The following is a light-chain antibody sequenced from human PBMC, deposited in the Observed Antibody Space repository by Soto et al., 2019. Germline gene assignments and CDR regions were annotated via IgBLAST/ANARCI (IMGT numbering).Light chain of an antibody. V-gene: IGKV3-15*01. CDR3: QQYNNWPPLT. Sequence: IVMTQSPATLSVSPGERAILSCRASKSVSKNLAWYQQKPGQAPRLLIYGASTRATGIPARFSGSGSGTEFTLSISSLQSEDFAIYYCQQYNNWPPLTFGGGTKVEIK. J-gene: IGKJ4*01. CDR1: KSVSKN. CDR2: GAS.